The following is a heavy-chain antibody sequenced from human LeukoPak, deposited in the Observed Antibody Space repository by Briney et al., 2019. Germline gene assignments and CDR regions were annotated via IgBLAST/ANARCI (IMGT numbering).Heavy chain of an antibody. CDR2: ISYSGST. V-gene: IGHV4-61*08. J-gene: IGHJ2*01. CDR1: GGSISSGGYY. Sequence: SDTLSLTCAVSGGSISSGGYYWSWIRQPPGKGLEWIGYISYSGSTNYNPSLKSRVTISVDTSKNQFSLNLSSVTAADTAVYYCARDYTAVAADWFFDLWGRGTLVTVSS. CDR3: ARDYTAVAADWFFDL. D-gene: IGHD6-19*01.